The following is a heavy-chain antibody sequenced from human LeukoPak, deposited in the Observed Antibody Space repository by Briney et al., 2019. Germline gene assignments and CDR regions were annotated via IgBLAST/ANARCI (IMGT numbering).Heavy chain of an antibody. Sequence: GGSLRLSCAASGFTFSSYGMHWVRQAPGKGLEWEAVIWYDGSNKYYADSVKGRFTISRDNSKNTLYLQMNSLRAEDTAVYYCARGANSLDYGDYGGDFDYWGQGTLVTVSS. CDR2: IWYDGSNK. V-gene: IGHV3-33*01. CDR1: GFTFSSYG. D-gene: IGHD4-17*01. CDR3: ARGANSLDYGDYGGDFDY. J-gene: IGHJ4*02.